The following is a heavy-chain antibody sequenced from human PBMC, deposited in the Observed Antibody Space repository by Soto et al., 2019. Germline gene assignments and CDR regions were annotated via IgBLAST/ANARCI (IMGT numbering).Heavy chain of an antibody. J-gene: IGHJ3*02. D-gene: IGHD3-10*01. Sequence: SGGSLRLSCAASGFTFSNAWMSWVRQAPGKGLEWVGRIKSKAYGGTTEYAASVKGRFTISRDDSKSIAYLQMNSLKTEDTAVYYCTRVNGFGELLSLGPYDAFDIWGQGTMVTVSS. CDR1: GFTFSNAW. CDR3: TRVNGFGELLSLGPYDAFDI. V-gene: IGHV3-15*07. CDR2: IKSKAYGGTT.